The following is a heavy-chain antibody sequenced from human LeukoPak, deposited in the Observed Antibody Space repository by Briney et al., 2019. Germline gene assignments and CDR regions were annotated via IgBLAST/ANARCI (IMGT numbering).Heavy chain of an antibody. J-gene: IGHJ6*02. V-gene: IGHV1-46*01. Sequence: ASVKVSCKASGYPFTSHNIHWVRQAPGQGLEWMGLIEPSDGRTDYAQKFQDRLTMTRGTSTSTVYMDLSRLKCEDTAVYYCARSDKMDVWGQGTTVTVSS. CDR1: GYPFTSHN. CDR3: ARSDKMDV. CDR2: IEPSDGRT.